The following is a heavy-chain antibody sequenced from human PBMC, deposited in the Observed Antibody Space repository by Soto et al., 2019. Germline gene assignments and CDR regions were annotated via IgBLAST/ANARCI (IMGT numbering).Heavy chain of an antibody. D-gene: IGHD6-13*01. CDR3: ARDAGIAAAGTYPKYFQH. J-gene: IGHJ1*01. V-gene: IGHV4-59*01. Sequence: QVQLQESGPGLVKPSETLSLTCTVSGGSISSYYWSWIRQPPGKGLEWIGYIYYSGSTNYNPSLKSRVTISVDTSKNQFSLKLSSVTAADTAVYYCARDAGIAAAGTYPKYFQHWGQGTLVTVSS. CDR1: GGSISSYY. CDR2: IYYSGST.